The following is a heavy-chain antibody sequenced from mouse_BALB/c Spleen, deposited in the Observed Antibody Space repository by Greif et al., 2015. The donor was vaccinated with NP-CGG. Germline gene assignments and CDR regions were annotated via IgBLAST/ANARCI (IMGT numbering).Heavy chain of an antibody. J-gene: IGHJ1*01. CDR3: ANWDWYFDV. Sequence: VQLQQSGAELVKPGASVKLSCTASGFNIKDTYMHWVKQRPEQGLEWIVRIDPANGNTKYDPKFQGKATITADTSSNTAYLQLSSLTSEDTAVYYCANWDWYFDVWGAGTTVTVSS. D-gene: IGHD4-1*01. V-gene: IGHV14-3*02. CDR1: GFNIKDTY. CDR2: IDPANGNT.